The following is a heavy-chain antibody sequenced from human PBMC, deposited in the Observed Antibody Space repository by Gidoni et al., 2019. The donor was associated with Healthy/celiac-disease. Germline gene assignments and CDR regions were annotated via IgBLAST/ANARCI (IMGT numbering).Heavy chain of an antibody. V-gene: IGHV1-46*01. Sequence: QVQLVQSGAEVKKPGASVKVSCKASGYTFTSYYMHWVRQAPGQGLEWMGIINPSGGSTSYAQKFQGRVTMTRDTSTSTVYMELSSLRSEDTAVYYCARGYSSSWYVGYGMDVWGQGTTVTVSS. CDR1: GYTFTSYY. CDR3: ARGYSSSWYVGYGMDV. D-gene: IGHD6-13*01. J-gene: IGHJ6*02. CDR2: INPSGGST.